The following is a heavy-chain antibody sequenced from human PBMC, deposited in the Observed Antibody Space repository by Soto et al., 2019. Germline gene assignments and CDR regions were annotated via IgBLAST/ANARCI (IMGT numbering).Heavy chain of an antibody. Sequence: ASVKVSCKASGYTFTSYGISWVRQAPGQGLEWMGWISAYNGNTNYAQKLQGRVTMTTDASTSTAYMELSSLRSEDTAVYYCARGFGELLETIFGFAFLPRYMDVWGKGTTVPVSS. J-gene: IGHJ6*03. CDR2: ISAYNGNT. V-gene: IGHV1-18*01. CDR3: ARGFGELLETIFGFAFLPRYMDV. CDR1: GYTFTSYG. D-gene: IGHD3-10*01.